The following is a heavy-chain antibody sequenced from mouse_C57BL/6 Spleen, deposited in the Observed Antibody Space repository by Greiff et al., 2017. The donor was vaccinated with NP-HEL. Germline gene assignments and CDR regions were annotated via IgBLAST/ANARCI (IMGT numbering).Heavy chain of an antibody. CDR1: GYTFTSYW. J-gene: IGHJ4*01. CDR2: IDPSDSYT. D-gene: IGHD2-3*01. V-gene: IGHV1-50*01. CDR3: AREGDDGHAMDY. Sequence: QVQLQQPGAELVKPGASVKLSCKASGYTFTSYWMQWVKQRPGQGLEWIGEIDPSDSYTNYNQKFKGKATLTVDTSSSTAYMQLSSLTSEDSAVYYCAREGDDGHAMDYWGQGTSVTVSS.